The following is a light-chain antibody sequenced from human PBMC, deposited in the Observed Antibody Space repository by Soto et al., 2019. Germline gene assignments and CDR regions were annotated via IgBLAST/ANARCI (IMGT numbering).Light chain of an antibody. CDR1: QGISSF. CDR2: GAS. CDR3: QQLNSFPIP. J-gene: IGKJ3*01. V-gene: IGKV1-9*01. Sequence: IQLTQSPSSLSAAVGDRVTITCRASQGISSFLAWYQQKPGKAPKLLIYGASTLQSGVPSRFSGSGSGTDFTLTIGSLLPEDFATYYCQQLNSFPIPFVPGTKVDIK.